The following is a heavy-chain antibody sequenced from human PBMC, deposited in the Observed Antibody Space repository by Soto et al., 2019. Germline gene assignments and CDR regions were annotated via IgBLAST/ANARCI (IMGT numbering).Heavy chain of an antibody. CDR1: GGSISSYY. CDR2: IYYSGST. V-gene: IGHV4-59*08. D-gene: IGHD6-19*01. J-gene: IGHJ4*02. Sequence: PSETLSLTCTVSGGSISSYYWSWIRQPPGKGLEWIGYIYYSGSTYYNPSLKSRVTISVDTSKNQFSLKLSSVTAADTAVYYCARGVAGIDYWGQGTLVTVSS. CDR3: ARGVAGIDY.